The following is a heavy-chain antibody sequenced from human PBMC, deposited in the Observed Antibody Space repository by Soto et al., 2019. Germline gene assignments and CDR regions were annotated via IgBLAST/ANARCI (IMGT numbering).Heavy chain of an antibody. CDR2: MNPDSGET. CDR1: GYTFTDYD. V-gene: IGHV1-8*01. D-gene: IGHD2-15*01. CDR3: ARVAVAARPRWYNWFDP. J-gene: IGHJ5*02. Sequence: ASVKVSCKTSGYTFTDYDINWVRQATGQGLEWIGWMNPDSGETGYAQKFQGRVTMTRSASLSTAYLELSSLRSEDTAVYYCARVAVAARPRWYNWFDPWGQGTLVTVSS.